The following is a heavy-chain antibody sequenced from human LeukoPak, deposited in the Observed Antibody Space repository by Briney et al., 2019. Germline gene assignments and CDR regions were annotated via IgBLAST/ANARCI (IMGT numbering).Heavy chain of an antibody. CDR2: IYTSGST. CDR3: ASGLAVGGVPDC. CDR1: GGPMSSYY. V-gene: IGHV4-4*07. Sequence: PSETLSLTCTVSGGPMSSYYWSWIRQPAGKGLEWIGRIYTSGSTNYNPSLKSRVTVSVDTAKNQFSLKMTSVTAADTAVYYCASGLAVGGVPDCWGQGTLVIVSS. J-gene: IGHJ4*02. D-gene: IGHD2-8*02.